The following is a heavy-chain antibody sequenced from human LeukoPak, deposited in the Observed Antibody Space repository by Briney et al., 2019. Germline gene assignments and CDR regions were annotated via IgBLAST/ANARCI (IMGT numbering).Heavy chain of an antibody. J-gene: IGHJ4*02. CDR1: GFIFDDYA. Sequence: GGSLRLSCAASGFIFDDYAMHWVRQAPGKGLEWVSFISGDGYSSNYSDSVKGRFIVSRGNSKNSVHLQMNDLRTEDSALYYCAKDGSGDYNFDYWGQGTLVAVSS. V-gene: IGHV3-43*02. CDR2: ISGDGYSS. CDR3: AKDGSGDYNFDY. D-gene: IGHD4-17*01.